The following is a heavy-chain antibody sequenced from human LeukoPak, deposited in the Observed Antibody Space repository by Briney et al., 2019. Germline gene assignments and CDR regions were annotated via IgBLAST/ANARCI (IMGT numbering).Heavy chain of an antibody. CDR3: ARVKGISIAAQSY. V-gene: IGHV1-2*02. CDR2: INPNSGGT. J-gene: IGHJ4*02. Sequence: GASVKVSCKASGYTFTGYYMHWVRQAPGQGLEWMGWINPNSGGTNYAQKFRGRVTMTRDTPISTAYMELSRLRSDDTAVYYCARVKGISIAAQSYWGQGTLVTVSS. CDR1: GYTFTGYY. D-gene: IGHD6-6*01.